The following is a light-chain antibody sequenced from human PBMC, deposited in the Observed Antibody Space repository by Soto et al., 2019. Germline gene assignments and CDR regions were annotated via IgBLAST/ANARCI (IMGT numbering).Light chain of an antibody. Sequence: QSVLTQPRSVSGSPGQSVTISCTGTSNDVGDYDYVSWYQQYPGKAPKLIIYDVNKRPSGVPDRFSGSKSGNTASLTISALQAEDEADYDCCSYAGGYTFVFGTGTKLTVL. V-gene: IGLV2-11*01. CDR1: SNDVGDYDY. CDR2: DVN. J-gene: IGLJ1*01. CDR3: CSYAGGYTFV.